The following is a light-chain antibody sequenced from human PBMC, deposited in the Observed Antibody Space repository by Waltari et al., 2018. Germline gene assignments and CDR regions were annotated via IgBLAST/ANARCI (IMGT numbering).Light chain of an antibody. J-gene: IGKJ1*01. CDR1: HSLGSN. Sequence: EIVMTQSPATLSVFPGERATLSCRASHSLGSNLAWYQHKPAQAPRLLIYGASTRATGIPARFSGSGSGTEFTLTISSLQSEDFAVYFCQQYDNWLGTFGQGTKVEIK. CDR2: GAS. CDR3: QQYDNWLGT. V-gene: IGKV3-15*01.